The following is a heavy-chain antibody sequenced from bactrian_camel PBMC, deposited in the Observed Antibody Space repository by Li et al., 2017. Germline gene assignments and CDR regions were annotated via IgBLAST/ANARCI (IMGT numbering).Heavy chain of an antibody. Sequence: QLVESGGESVQSGGSLKLSCVASGHSNFCMAWFRQPPGKSREYREGVAFLSANGEINIADSVKGRFTISQDNPKSTLILQMDSLKPEDAALYYCAAGLNGGRWDSCHTGAYRYWGQGTQVTVS. J-gene: IGHJ4*01. CDR2: LSANGEI. V-gene: IGHV3S60*01. CDR1: GHSNFC. CDR3: AAGLNGGRWDSCHTGAYRY. D-gene: IGHD6*01.